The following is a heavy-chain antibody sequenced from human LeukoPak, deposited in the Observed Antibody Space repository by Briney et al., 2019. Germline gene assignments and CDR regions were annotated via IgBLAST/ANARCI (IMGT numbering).Heavy chain of an antibody. V-gene: IGHV5-51*01. CDR2: VYSGDSDT. D-gene: IGHD2/OR15-2a*01. J-gene: IGHJ3*02. CDR1: GYSFTSGYSFAVYW. CDR3: VRRGYCDGTGGCHSNPFDI. Sequence: GESLKISCKGSGYSFTSGYSFAVYWIGWVRQMPGKGLEWMGIVYSGDSDTRYIPSFQGQVTISVDTSISTAYLQWSSLKASDTAIYYSVRRGYCDGTGGCHSNPFDIWGQGTMVTVSS.